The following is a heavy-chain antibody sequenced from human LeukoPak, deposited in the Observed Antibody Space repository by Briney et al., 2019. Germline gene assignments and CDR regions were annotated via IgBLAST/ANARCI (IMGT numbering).Heavy chain of an antibody. CDR3: ARGKRVGVGSPLDY. D-gene: IGHD1-26*01. Sequence: PTGGSLRLSCAASGFTSGHYAMTWVRQAPGKGLEWVASISGSGDRTYYADSVMGRFTVSRDNSKNTLSLQMDSLRADDTAVYYGARGKRVGVGSPLDYWGQGTLVTVSS. CDR2: ISGSGDRT. CDR1: GFTSGHYA. J-gene: IGHJ4*02. V-gene: IGHV3-23*01.